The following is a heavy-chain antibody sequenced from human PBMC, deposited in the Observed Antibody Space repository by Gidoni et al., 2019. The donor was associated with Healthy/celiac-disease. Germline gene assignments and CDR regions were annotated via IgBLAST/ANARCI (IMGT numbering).Heavy chain of an antibody. CDR1: GFTFSSYA. Sequence: EVQLLESGGGLVQPGGSLRLSCAASGFTFSSYAMSWVRQAPGKGLEWVSAISGSGGSTYYADSVKGRFTISRDNSKNTLYLQMNSLRAEDTAVYYCATSIAAAGIPTLYYYYGMDVWGQGTTVTVSS. CDR2: ISGSGGST. CDR3: ATSIAAAGIPTLYYYYGMDV. V-gene: IGHV3-23*01. D-gene: IGHD6-13*01. J-gene: IGHJ6*02.